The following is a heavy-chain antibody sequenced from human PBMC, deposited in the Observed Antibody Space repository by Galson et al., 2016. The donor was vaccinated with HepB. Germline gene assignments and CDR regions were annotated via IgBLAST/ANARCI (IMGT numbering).Heavy chain of an antibody. CDR3: ARDSDSDYYGSGSTPIDY. V-gene: IGHV3-74*01. J-gene: IGHJ4*02. Sequence: SLRLSCAASGFTFSSYWMHWVRQAPGKGLVWVSRINSDGSSTSYADSVKGRFTIPRDNAKNTLYIQMNSLRAEDTAVYYCARDSDSDYYGSGSTPIDYWGQGTLVTVSS. D-gene: IGHD3-10*01. CDR2: INSDGSST. CDR1: GFTFSSYW.